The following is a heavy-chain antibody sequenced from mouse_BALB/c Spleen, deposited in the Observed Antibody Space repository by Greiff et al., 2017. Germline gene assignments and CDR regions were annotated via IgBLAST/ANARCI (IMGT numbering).Heavy chain of an antibody. CDR3: TRSIYYGNYNYFDY. Sequence: VQLKESGTVLARPGASVKMSCKASGYSFTSYWMHWVKQRPGQGLEWIGAIYPGNSDTSYNQKFKGKAKLTAVTSASTAYMELSSLTNEDSAVYYCTRSIYYGNYNYFDYWGQGTTLTVSS. J-gene: IGHJ2*01. CDR2: IYPGNSDT. CDR1: GYSFTSYW. D-gene: IGHD2-1*01. V-gene: IGHV1-5*01.